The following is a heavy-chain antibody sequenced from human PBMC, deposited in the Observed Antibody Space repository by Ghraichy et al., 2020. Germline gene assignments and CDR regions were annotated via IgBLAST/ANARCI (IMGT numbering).Heavy chain of an antibody. CDR1: GFTFSSYA. D-gene: IGHD3-9*01. V-gene: IGHV3-23*01. J-gene: IGHJ4*02. CDR2: ISGSGGST. CDR3: ANWRYFDWLESGFDY. Sequence: GGSLRLSCAASGFTFSSYAMSWVRQAPGKGLEWVSAISGSGGSTYYADSVKGRFTISRDNSKNTLYLQMNSLRAEDTAVYYCANWRYFDWLESGFDYWGQGTLVTVSS.